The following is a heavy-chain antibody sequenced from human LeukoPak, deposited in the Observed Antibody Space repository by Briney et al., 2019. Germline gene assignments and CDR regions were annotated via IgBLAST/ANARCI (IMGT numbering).Heavy chain of an antibody. Sequence: GSLRLSCAASGSKFSNYWMIWVRQAPGKGLEWVANIKQDGSTKNYVDSVKGRFTISRDNAKNSLYLRMNSLRADDTAVYYCAREPPHVGVPGPGDYWGQGTLVTVSS. CDR1: GSKFSNYW. V-gene: IGHV3-7*01. CDR2: IKQDGSTK. D-gene: IGHD6-19*01. CDR3: AREPPHVGVPGPGDY. J-gene: IGHJ4*02.